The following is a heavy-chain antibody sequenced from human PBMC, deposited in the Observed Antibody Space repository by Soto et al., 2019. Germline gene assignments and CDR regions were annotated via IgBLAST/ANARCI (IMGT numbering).Heavy chain of an antibody. CDR2: FYDGNT. J-gene: IGHJ4*02. CDR1: GGSITRRSSY. CDR3: ATTRGLAVGGSFDY. D-gene: IGHD3-10*01. V-gene: IGHV4-39*01. Sequence: PSETLSLTCIVSGGSITRRSSYWAWIRQPPGKGLEWVGTFYDGNTYHNPSLRSRITIAVDTSENQFSLKLNSLAAADTAFYYCATTRGLAVGGSFDYWGQGMLVTVSS.